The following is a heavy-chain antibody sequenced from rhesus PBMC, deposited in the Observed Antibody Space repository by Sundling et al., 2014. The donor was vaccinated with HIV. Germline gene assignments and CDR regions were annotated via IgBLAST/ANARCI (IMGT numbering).Heavy chain of an antibody. D-gene: IGHD1-20*01. CDR1: GFTVSSYW. CDR2: ISGSTM. J-gene: IGHJ4*01. CDR3: ARAAGITGVFDY. Sequence: EVQLAESGGGLVQPGGSLRLSCATSGFTVSSYWMSWVRQAPGKGLEWLSDISGSTMYYGDSVKGRFTVSRDNAKNSLYLQMNSLRAEDTAVYYCARAAGITGVFDYWGQGVLVTVSS. V-gene: IGHV3-175*01.